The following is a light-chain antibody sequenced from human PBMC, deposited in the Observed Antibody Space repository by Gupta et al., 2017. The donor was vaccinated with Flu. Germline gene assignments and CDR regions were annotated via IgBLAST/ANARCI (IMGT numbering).Light chain of an antibody. V-gene: IGKV1-27*01. CDR3: RNHNGVPFT. CDR2: AAS. J-gene: IGKJ3*01. Sequence: DIQMTQSPSSLSAFAGDRVTITCRASRDIRKSLAWFQQKPGKVPRLLIFAASSLQSWVPSRFTGSVSGTDFTLTITSLQAEDVATYYCRNHNGVPFTFGPGTKVEIK. CDR1: RDIRKS.